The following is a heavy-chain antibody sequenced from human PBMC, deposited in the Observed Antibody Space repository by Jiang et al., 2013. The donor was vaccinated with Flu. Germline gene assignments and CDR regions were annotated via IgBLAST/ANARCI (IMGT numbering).Heavy chain of an antibody. V-gene: IGHV3-48*01. Sequence: RLSCAASGFTFSSYSMNWVRQAPGKGLEWVSYISSSSSTIYYADSVKGRFTISRDNAKNSLYLQMNSLRAEDTAVYYCARGDIVAPEDYYYDSSGYPTRAFDIWGQGTMVTVSS. CDR2: ISSSSSTI. CDR1: GFTFSSYS. J-gene: IGHJ3*02. CDR3: ARGDIVAPEDYYYDSSGYPTRAFDI. D-gene: IGHD3-22*01.